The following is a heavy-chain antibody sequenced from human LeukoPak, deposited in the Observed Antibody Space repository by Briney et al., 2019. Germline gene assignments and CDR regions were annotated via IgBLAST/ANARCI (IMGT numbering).Heavy chain of an antibody. Sequence: GGSLRLSCAASGFTFSSYEMNWVRQAPGKGREWVSYISSSGSTIYYADSVKGRFTISRDNAKNSLYLQMNSLRAEDTAVYYCARLPSEGGWYDFDYWGQGTLVTVSP. D-gene: IGHD6-19*01. CDR3: ARLPSEGGWYDFDY. CDR1: GFTFSSYE. V-gene: IGHV3-48*03. CDR2: ISSSGSTI. J-gene: IGHJ4*02.